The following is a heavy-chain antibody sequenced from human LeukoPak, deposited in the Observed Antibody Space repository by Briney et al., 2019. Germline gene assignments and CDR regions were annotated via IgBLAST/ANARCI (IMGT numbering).Heavy chain of an antibody. D-gene: IGHD3-9*01. V-gene: IGHV3-30*04. Sequence: GRSLRLSCAASGFTFSSYAMHWVRQAPGKGLEWGAVISYDGSNKYYADSVKGRFTISRDNSKNTLYLQMNSLRAEDTAVYYCARDQEYDILTGYPGPYYYYYGMDVWGQGTTVTVSS. CDR1: GFTFSSYA. CDR3: ARDQEYDILTGYPGPYYYYYGMDV. CDR2: ISYDGSNK. J-gene: IGHJ6*02.